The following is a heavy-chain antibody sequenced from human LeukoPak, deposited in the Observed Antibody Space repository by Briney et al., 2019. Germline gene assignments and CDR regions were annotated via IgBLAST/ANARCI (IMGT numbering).Heavy chain of an antibody. V-gene: IGHV3-66*04. D-gene: IGHD4-17*01. CDR2: IYSGGST. CDR3: ARPYGDSRQPYFDY. J-gene: IGHJ4*02. CDR1: GFTVSRNY. Sequence: GGSLRLSCAASGFTVSRNYMSWVRQAPGKGLEWVSMIYSGGSTYYADSVKGRFTISRDNSKNTVYLQMNRLRAEDTAVYYCARPYGDSRQPYFDYWGQGTLVTVSS.